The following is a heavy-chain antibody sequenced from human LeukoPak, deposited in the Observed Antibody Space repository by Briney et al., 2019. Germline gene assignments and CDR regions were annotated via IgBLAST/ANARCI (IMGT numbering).Heavy chain of an antibody. CDR2: ITNDGSAT. V-gene: IGHV3-74*01. CDR3: ARDASPGYFDL. D-gene: IGHD2-15*01. Sequence: GGSLRLSCAVSGFTFSNYWMHWVRQGPGEGLAWVSRITNDGSATGYADSVKGRFTISRDNAKNTLYLHMDSLSPEDTAVYYCARDASPGYFDLWGRGTLVTISS. CDR1: GFTFSNYW. J-gene: IGHJ2*01.